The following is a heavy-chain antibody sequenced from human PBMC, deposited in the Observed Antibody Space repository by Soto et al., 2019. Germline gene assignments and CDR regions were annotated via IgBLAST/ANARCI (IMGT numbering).Heavy chain of an antibody. CDR2: FYYSGST. D-gene: IGHD2-2*01. V-gene: IGHV4-39*01. Sequence: SETLSLTCAVSGGSISSATYSWGWIRQPPGKGLEWIGTFYYSGSTHYNPSLESRVTISVDTSKNQFSLKVSSLTAADTAVYYCARLGGYCSTSCYGYYGMDVWGQGTTVT. J-gene: IGHJ6*02. CDR1: GGSISSATYS. CDR3: ARLGGYCSTSCYGYYGMDV.